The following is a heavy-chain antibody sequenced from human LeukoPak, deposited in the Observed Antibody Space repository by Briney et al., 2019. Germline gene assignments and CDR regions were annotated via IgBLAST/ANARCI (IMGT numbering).Heavy chain of an antibody. Sequence: SETLSLTCTVSGGSISSGGYYWSWIRQHPGKGLEWIGYIYYSGSTYYNPSLKSRVTISVDTSKNQFSLKLSSVTAADTAVYYCARDRRTGETDYWGQGTLVTVSS. J-gene: IGHJ4*02. CDR1: GGSISSGGYY. V-gene: IGHV4-31*03. CDR2: IYYSGST. CDR3: ARDRRTGETDY. D-gene: IGHD1-1*01.